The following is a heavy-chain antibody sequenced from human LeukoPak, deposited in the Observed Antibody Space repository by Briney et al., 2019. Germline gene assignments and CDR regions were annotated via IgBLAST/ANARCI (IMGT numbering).Heavy chain of an antibody. V-gene: IGHV3-30*03. Sequence: GRSLRLSCAASGFTFSSYGMHWVRQAPGKGLEWVALISYDGSNEYYADSVKGRFTISRDNSKNTVYLQMNSLRTEDTSVYYCARGIQPPKYYGSGSDTFDIWGQGTMVTVSS. CDR2: ISYDGSNE. CDR3: ARGIQPPKYYGSGSDTFDI. J-gene: IGHJ3*02. CDR1: GFTFSSYG. D-gene: IGHD3-10*01.